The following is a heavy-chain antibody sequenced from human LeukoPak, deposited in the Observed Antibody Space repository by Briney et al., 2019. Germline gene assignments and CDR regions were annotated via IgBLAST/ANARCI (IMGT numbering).Heavy chain of an antibody. J-gene: IGHJ6*02. CDR2: INPNSGGT. CDR3: ARVGWSRIAVAGPHYYGMDG. CDR1: GYTFTDYY. D-gene: IGHD6-19*01. V-gene: IGHV1-2*02. Sequence: GASVKVSCKASGYTFTDYYMHWVRQAPGQGLEWMGWINPNSGGTNYAQKFQGRVTMTRDTSISTAYMELSRLRSDDTAVYYCARVGWSRIAVAGPHYYGMDGWGQGTTGTVSS.